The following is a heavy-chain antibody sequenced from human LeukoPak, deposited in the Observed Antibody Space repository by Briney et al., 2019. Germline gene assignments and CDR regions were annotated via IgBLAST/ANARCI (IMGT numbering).Heavy chain of an antibody. D-gene: IGHD3-22*01. J-gene: IGHJ4*02. CDR2: IYPGDSNT. V-gene: IGHV5-51*01. Sequence: GESLKISCKGSGYSFASYWIGWVRQMPGQGLEWMGIIYPGDSNTKYSPSFQGQVTSSADKSSSTAYLQWSSLRTSDTAIYYCARSKYYYDSSPYYLFDYWGQGTLVTVSS. CDR3: ARSKYYYDSSPYYLFDY. CDR1: GYSFASYW.